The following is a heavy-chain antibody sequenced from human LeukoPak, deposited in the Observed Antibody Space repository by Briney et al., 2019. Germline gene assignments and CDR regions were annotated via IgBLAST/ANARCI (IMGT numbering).Heavy chain of an antibody. CDR2: IKQDGSEK. CDR3: AKDDRIAVAGGYFDY. Sequence: GASVKVSCKASGYTFTSYGISWVRQAPGKGLEWVANIKQDGSEKYYVDSVKGRFTISRDNAKNSLYLQMNSLRAEDTALYYCAKDDRIAVAGGYFDYWGQGTLVTVSS. CDR1: GYTFTSYG. V-gene: IGHV3-7*03. D-gene: IGHD6-19*01. J-gene: IGHJ4*02.